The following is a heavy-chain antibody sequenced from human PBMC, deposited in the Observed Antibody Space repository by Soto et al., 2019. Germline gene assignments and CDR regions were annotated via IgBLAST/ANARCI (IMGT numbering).Heavy chain of an antibody. CDR1: GGTFSSYA. V-gene: IGHV1-69*13. D-gene: IGHD6-6*01. CDR2: IIPIFGTT. J-gene: IGHJ4*02. Sequence: ASVKVSCKASGGTFSSYAISWVQQAPGQALEWMGGIIPIFGTTNYAQKFQGRVTITADESTSTAYMGLSSLRSEDTAVYYCAIEYSSSPPYYPIGYWGQGTLVTVSS. CDR3: AIEYSSSPPYYPIGY.